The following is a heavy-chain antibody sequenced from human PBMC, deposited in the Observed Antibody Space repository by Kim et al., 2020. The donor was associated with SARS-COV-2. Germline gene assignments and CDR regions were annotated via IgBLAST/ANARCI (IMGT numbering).Heavy chain of an antibody. CDR3: ARGGMVRGVEVNYYGMDV. V-gene: IGHV1-18*01. D-gene: IGHD3-10*01. CDR1: GYTFTSYG. J-gene: IGHJ6*02. CDR2: ISAYNGNT. Sequence: ASAKVSCKASGYTFTSYGISWVRQAPGQGLEWMGWISAYNGNTNNAQKLQGRVTMTTDTSTSTAYMELRSLRSDDTAVYYCARGGMVRGVEVNYYGMDVWGQGTTVTVSS.